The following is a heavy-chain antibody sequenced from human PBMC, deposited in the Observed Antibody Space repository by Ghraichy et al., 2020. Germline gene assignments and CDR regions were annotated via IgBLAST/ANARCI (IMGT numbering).Heavy chain of an antibody. J-gene: IGHJ5*02. CDR3: ARDPYPPSNWFDP. V-gene: IGHV1-69*04. CDR2: IIPIVDIA. CDR1: GGTFCSLF. Sequence: SVKVSCKAAGGTFCSLFISWDREAPVQVLKWMGRIIPIVDIANYAQKFQGRVTITADKSTSTAYVELSSLRSEDTAVYYCARDPYPPSNWFDPWGQGTLVTVSS.